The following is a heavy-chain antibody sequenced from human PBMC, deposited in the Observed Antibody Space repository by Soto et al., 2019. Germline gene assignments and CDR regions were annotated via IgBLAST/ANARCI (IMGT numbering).Heavy chain of an antibody. Sequence: VASVKVSCKASGYTFTSYAMHWVRQAPGQRLEWMGWINAGNGNTKYSQKFQGRVTMTRDTSTSTVYMELSSLRSEDTAVYYCARDLNVGYYYYYYGMDVWGQGTTVTVSS. V-gene: IGHV1-3*01. CDR3: ARDLNVGYYYYYYGMDV. CDR1: GYTFTSYA. D-gene: IGHD3-16*01. CDR2: INAGNGNT. J-gene: IGHJ6*02.